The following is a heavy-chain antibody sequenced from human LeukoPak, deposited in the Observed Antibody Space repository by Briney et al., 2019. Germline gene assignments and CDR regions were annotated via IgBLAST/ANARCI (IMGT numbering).Heavy chain of an antibody. Sequence: ASVKVSCKASGYTFTSYYMHWVRQAPGQGLEWMGIINPSGGSTSYAQKFQGRVTMTRDTSTSTVYMELSSLRSEDTAVYYCAREADSSGYWGGYFDYWGQGTLVTVSS. CDR1: GYTFTSYY. CDR2: INPSGGST. D-gene: IGHD3-22*01. J-gene: IGHJ4*02. V-gene: IGHV1-46*01. CDR3: AREADSSGYWGGYFDY.